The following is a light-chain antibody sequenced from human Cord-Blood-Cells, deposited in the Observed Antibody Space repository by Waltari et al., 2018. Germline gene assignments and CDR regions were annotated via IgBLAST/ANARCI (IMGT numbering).Light chain of an antibody. J-gene: IGKJ1*01. CDR3: QQSYSTPWT. CDR1: QSISSY. Sequence: DIQMTQSPSSLSASVGDRVTITCRASQSISSYLNWYQTKPGKAPKLLIYAASSLQSGVPSRFSGSGSGTDFTLIISSLQPEDFATYYCQQSYSTPWTFGQGTKVEIK. CDR2: AAS. V-gene: IGKV1-39*01.